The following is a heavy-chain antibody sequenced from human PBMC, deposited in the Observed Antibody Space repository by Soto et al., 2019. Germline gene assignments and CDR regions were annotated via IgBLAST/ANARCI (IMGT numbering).Heavy chain of an antibody. Sequence: EVQVVESGGGLVQPGGSLKLSCAASGFTFSAFWMNWVRQAPGKGLEWVANINGDGSEKYYVDSVKGRFTISRDSAKNTLYLEMNSLRAEDTALYYCAAGFPPDYWGQGILVTVSS. D-gene: IGHD3-10*01. V-gene: IGHV3-7*01. J-gene: IGHJ4*02. CDR1: GFTFSAFW. CDR2: INGDGSEK. CDR3: AAGFPPDY.